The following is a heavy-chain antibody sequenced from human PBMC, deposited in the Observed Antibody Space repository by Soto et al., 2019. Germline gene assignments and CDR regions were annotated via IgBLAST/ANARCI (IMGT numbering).Heavy chain of an antibody. Sequence: ASVKVSCKASGGTFSSYAISWVRQAPGQGLEWMGGIIPIFGTANYAQKFQGRVTITADESTSTAYMELSSLRSEDTAVYYCARDRNSWGGISWFDPWGQGTLVTVSS. D-gene: IGHD2-15*01. CDR3: ARDRNSWGGISWFDP. V-gene: IGHV1-69*13. J-gene: IGHJ5*02. CDR2: IIPIFGTA. CDR1: GGTFSSYA.